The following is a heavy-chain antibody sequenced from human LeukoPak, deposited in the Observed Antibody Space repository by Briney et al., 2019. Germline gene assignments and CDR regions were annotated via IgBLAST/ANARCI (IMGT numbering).Heavy chain of an antibody. CDR2: ISAYNGNT. D-gene: IGHD3-22*01. Sequence: GASVKVSCKASGYTFTSYGISWVRQAPGQGLEWMGWISAYNGNTNYAQKLQGRVTMTTDTSTSTAYMELRSMRSDDTAVYYCARDQPVNYYESSGYYSEGDYWGQGTLATVSS. V-gene: IGHV1-18*01. CDR1: GYTFTSYG. CDR3: ARDQPVNYYESSGYYSEGDY. J-gene: IGHJ4*02.